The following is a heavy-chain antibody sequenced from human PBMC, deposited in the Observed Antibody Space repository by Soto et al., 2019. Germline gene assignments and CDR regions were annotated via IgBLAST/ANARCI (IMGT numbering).Heavy chain of an antibody. CDR2: ISAYNGNT. CDR1: GYTFTSYG. CDR3: ARDRYYYDTSGYDFIDY. J-gene: IGHJ4*02. D-gene: IGHD3-22*01. Sequence: ASVKVSCKASGYTFTSYGISWVRQAPGQGLEWMGWISAYNGNTNYAQKIQGRVTMTTDTSTSTAYMELRSLRSDDTAVYYCARDRYYYDTSGYDFIDYRGQGTLVTVSS. V-gene: IGHV1-18*04.